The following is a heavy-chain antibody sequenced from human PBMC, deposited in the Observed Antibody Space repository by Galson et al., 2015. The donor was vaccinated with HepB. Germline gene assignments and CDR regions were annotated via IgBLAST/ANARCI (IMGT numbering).Heavy chain of an antibody. CDR3: AKDLAVAGYYYYGMDV. V-gene: IGHV3-30*02. D-gene: IGHD6-19*01. J-gene: IGHJ6*02. CDR2: IRYDGSNK. CDR1: GFTFSSYG. Sequence: SLRLSCEASGFTFSSYGMHWVRQAPGKGLEWVAFIRYDGSNKYYADSVKGRFTISRDNSTNTLYLQMNSLRAEDTAVYYCAKDLAVAGYYYYGMDVWGQGTTVTVSS.